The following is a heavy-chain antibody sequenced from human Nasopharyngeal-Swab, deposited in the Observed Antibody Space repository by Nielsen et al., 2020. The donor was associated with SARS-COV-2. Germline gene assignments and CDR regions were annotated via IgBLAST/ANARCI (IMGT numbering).Heavy chain of an antibody. CDR1: GFTFSGYW. D-gene: IGHD3-3*01. Sequence: GESLKISCAASGFTFSGYWMCWVRQVPGKGPEWVANIKQDASEMYYVDSVKGRFTISRDNAKSSLFLQMNNLRAEDTAVYFCARGRPLGGYYFGYFDYWGQGTLVTVSS. J-gene: IGHJ4*02. CDR2: IKQDASEM. V-gene: IGHV3-7*01. CDR3: ARGRPLGGYYFGYFDY.